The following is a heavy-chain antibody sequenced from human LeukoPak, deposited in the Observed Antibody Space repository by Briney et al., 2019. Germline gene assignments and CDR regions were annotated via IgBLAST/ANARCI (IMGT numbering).Heavy chain of an antibody. Sequence: RGSLKLSCAAPGFTFSDSAIHWVRQASGKGLEWVGRIRSKPQSYATAYDESLKGRFTISRDDSKNTAYLQMSSLKIEDTAVYYCTRVGPSTVVDYWGQGTQVTVSS. CDR2: IRSKPQSYAT. CDR3: TRVGPSTVVDY. CDR1: GFTFSDSA. V-gene: IGHV3-73*01. J-gene: IGHJ4*02. D-gene: IGHD1-26*01.